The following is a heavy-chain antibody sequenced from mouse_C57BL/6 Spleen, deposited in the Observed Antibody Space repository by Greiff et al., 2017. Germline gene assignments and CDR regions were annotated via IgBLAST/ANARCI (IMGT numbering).Heavy chain of an antibody. CDR2: IDPSDSYT. J-gene: IGHJ2*01. CDR3: ARTLTTVVDPLFDY. CDR1: GYTFTSYW. Sequence: QVQLKQPGAELVRPGTSVKLSCKASGYTFTSYWMHWVQQRPGQGLEWIGVIDPSDSYTNYNQKFKGKATLTVDTSSSTAYMQLSSLTSEDSAVYYCARTLTTVVDPLFDYWGQGTTRTVSS. D-gene: IGHD1-1*01. V-gene: IGHV1-59*01.